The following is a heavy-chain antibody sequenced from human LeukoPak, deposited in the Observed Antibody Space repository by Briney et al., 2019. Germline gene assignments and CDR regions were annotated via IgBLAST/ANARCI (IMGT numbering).Heavy chain of an antibody. D-gene: IGHD1-1*01. J-gene: IGHJ4*02. V-gene: IGHV3-74*01. CDR1: GFTFNTYW. CDR3: SRGRNWDDGDY. Sequence: GGSLRLSCAASGFTFNTYWMSWVRQAPGKGLVWVSHINSDVSIVNYGDSVKGRFTISRDNAKNTLYLQMNSRRADDTALYFCSRGRNWDDGDYWGQGTLVTVSS. CDR2: INSDVSIV.